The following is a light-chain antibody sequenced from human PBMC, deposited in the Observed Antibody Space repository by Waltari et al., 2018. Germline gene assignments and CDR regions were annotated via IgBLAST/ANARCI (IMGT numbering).Light chain of an antibody. Sequence: QPVLPQSSSASASLGSPVTLTCTLSSRLSSYIIAWPQPQPGKAPRYLMKVEGSGSYNTWSGVPDRFSGSSSGADRYLTISNLQSEDEADYYCETWDSNTQGVFGGGTKLTVL. CDR1: SRLSSYI. V-gene: IGLV4-60*03. CDR2: VEGSGSY. CDR3: ETWDSNTQGV. J-gene: IGLJ3*02.